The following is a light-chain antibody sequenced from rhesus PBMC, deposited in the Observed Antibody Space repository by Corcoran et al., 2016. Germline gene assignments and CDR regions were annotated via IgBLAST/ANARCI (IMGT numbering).Light chain of an antibody. Sequence: DIQMTQSPSSLSASVGDRVTITCRASQGITNDLAWYQQKPGETPNLLFYEASIVQSGIPSRFSGSGSGTDFTLTISSLQSEDFATYYCQHYYSTPYSCGQGTKVEIK. CDR1: QGITND. CDR3: QHYYSTPYS. CDR2: EAS. V-gene: IGKV1-25*01. J-gene: IGKJ2*01.